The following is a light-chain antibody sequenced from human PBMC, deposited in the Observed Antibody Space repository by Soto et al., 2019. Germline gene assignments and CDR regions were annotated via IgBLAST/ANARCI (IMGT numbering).Light chain of an antibody. V-gene: IGKV3-20*01. J-gene: IGKJ2*01. CDR2: GAS. CDR1: QTITRYY. CDR3: HQYGSSPPT. Sequence: EIVLTQSPATLSLSPGERATLSCRASQTITRYYLAWYQQKPGQAPRLLIYGASGRDTGIPDRFSGSGSGTDFTLTISGLEPEDFAVYYCHQYGSSPPTFGQGTKLEIK.